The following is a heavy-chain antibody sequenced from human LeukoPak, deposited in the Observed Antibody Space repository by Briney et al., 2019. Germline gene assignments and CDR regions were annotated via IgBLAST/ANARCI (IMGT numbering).Heavy chain of an antibody. D-gene: IGHD2-15*01. CDR1: GFTFTSYP. Sequence: GGSLRLSCAVSGFTFTSYPMSWVRQAPGKGLEWVSAISGSGGNTYYADSVKGRFTISRDNSKNTLYLQMNSLRAEDTAIYYCAKFAAARTAPFDYWGQGTLVTVSS. CDR3: AKFAAARTAPFDY. V-gene: IGHV3-23*01. J-gene: IGHJ4*02. CDR2: ISGSGGNT.